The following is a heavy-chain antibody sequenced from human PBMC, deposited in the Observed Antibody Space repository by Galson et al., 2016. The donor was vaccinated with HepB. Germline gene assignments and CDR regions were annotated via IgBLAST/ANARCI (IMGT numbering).Heavy chain of an antibody. D-gene: IGHD2-15*01. V-gene: IGHV3-33*01. Sequence: SLRLSCAASGFTFSSYGMHWVRQAPGKGLEWVAVIWYDGSNKYYADSVKGRFTISKDNSKNTLYLQMNSRRAEDTAVYYCARDTKGRVEVVLAANYYYYYGMDVWGQGTTVTVSS. CDR3: ARDTKGRVEVVLAANYYYYYGMDV. J-gene: IGHJ6*02. CDR1: GFTFSSYG. CDR2: IWYDGSNK.